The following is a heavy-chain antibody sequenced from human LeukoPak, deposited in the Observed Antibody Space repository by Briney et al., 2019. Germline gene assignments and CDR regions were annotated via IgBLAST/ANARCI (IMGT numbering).Heavy chain of an antibody. J-gene: IGHJ4*01. CDR2: IYYTGST. D-gene: IGHD3-22*01. CDR1: GGSISSTSSY. CDR3: ARESGYYDTSGYSFGY. Sequence: SETLSLTCTVSGGSISSTSSYWGWIRQPPGKGLEWIGNIYYTGSTYYNPSLKSRVTISVDTSKNQFSLKLSSVTAADTAVYYCARESGYYDTSGYSFGYWGHGTLVTVSS. V-gene: IGHV4-39*02.